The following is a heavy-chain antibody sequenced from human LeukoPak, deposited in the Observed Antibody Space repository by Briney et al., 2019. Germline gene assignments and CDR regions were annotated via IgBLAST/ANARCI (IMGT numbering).Heavy chain of an antibody. CDR2: IIPIFGIA. CDR1: GGTFTSSA. D-gene: IGHD2-2*01. V-gene: IGHV1-69*04. J-gene: IGHJ5*02. CDR3: ARVSCSSTSCLLSKPYNWFDP. Sequence: GASVKVSCTPSGGTFTSSAISWVREAPGHGREWMGRIIPIFGIANYAQKFQGRVTITADKSTSTAYMELSSLRSEDTAGYYCARVSCSSTSCLLSKPYNWFDPWRQGTLVSVSS.